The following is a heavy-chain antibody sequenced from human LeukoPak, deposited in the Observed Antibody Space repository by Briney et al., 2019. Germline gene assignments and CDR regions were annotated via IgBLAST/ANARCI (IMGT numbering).Heavy chain of an antibody. CDR3: AREILAPGKTHDY. CDR1: GFTFSNYW. CDR2: INYHGSAT. Sequence: PGGSLRLSCAASGFTFSNYWKHWVRHLPGKGLVEGSRINYHGSATFYADSLRGRFAISRDNAKNTLFLQINSLRAEDTAVYYCAREILAPGKTHDYWGEGTVVSVSS. V-gene: IGHV3-74*01. J-gene: IGHJ4*02.